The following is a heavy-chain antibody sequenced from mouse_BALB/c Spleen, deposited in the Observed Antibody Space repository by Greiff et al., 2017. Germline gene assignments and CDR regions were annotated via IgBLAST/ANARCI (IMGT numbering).Heavy chain of an antibody. V-gene: IGHV1-77*01. CDR2: IYPGSGNT. D-gene: IGHD2-4*01. J-gene: IGHJ4*01. Sequence: VQLQQSGAELARPGASVKLSCKASGYTFTDYYINWVKQRTGQGLEWIGEIYPGSGNTYYNEKFKGKATLTADKSSSTAYMQLSSLTSEDSAVYFCARGDYPYAMDYWGQGTSVTVSS. CDR3: ARGDYPYAMDY. CDR1: GYTFTDYY.